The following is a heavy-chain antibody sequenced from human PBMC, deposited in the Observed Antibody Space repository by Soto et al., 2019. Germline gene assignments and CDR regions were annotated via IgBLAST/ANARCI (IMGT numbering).Heavy chain of an antibody. Sequence: GASAKVSCKASGYTFTSYGISWVRQAPGQGLEWMGWISAYNGNTNYAQKLQGRVTMTTDTSTSTAYMELRSLRSDDTAVYYCARDSSRYNWNPVVSYKLDYWGQGTLVTVSS. V-gene: IGHV1-18*01. CDR1: GYTFTSYG. J-gene: IGHJ4*02. D-gene: IGHD1-20*01. CDR2: ISAYNGNT. CDR3: ARDSSRYNWNPVVSYKLDY.